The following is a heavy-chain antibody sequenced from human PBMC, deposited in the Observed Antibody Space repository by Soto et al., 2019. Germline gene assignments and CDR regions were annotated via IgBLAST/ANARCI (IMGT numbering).Heavy chain of an antibody. Sequence: QVQLVQSGAEVKKPGASVKVSCKDSGYTFTSYGISWVRQAPGQGLEWMGWISAYNGNTNYAQKLQGRVTMTTDTSTSTAYMELRSLRSDDTAVYYCARDPAQDGDSTDGMDVWGQGTTVTVSS. CDR3: ARDPAQDGDSTDGMDV. J-gene: IGHJ6*02. D-gene: IGHD4-17*01. V-gene: IGHV1-18*04. CDR2: ISAYNGNT. CDR1: GYTFTSYG.